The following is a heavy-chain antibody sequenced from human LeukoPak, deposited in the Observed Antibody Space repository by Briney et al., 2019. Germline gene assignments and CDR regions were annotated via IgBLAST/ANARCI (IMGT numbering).Heavy chain of an antibody. CDR1: GYTFINYC. CDR3: ARGYSGYDWHFDY. CDR2: ISVHNGNT. Sequence: ASVKVSCKASGYTFINYCISWVRQAPGQGLEWMGWISVHNGNTNYPQKLQGRVTMITDTSTNTVYMEMRNLRSDDTAVYYCARGYSGYDWHFDYWGQGTLVTVSS. V-gene: IGHV1-18*01. D-gene: IGHD5-12*01. J-gene: IGHJ4*02.